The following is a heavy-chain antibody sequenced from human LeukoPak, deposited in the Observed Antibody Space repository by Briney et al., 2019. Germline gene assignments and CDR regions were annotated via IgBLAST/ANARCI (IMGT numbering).Heavy chain of an antibody. V-gene: IGHV3-53*01. CDR1: GFTFSSYW. J-gene: IGHJ4*02. CDR2: IYSDGST. CDR3: ARGLRLGELSSPHFDC. Sequence: GGSLRLSCAASGFTFSSYWMHWVRQAPGKGLEWVSVIYSDGSTYYADSVKGRFAISSDNTKNSLNLQLNSLSAEDTAVYYCARGLRLGELSSPHFDCWGQGTQVTVSS. D-gene: IGHD3-16*02.